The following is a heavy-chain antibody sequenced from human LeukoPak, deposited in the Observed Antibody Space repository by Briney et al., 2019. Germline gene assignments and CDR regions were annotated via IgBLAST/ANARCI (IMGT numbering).Heavy chain of an antibody. CDR2: VDGGGGGT. V-gene: IGHV3-23*01. D-gene: IGHD6-13*01. J-gene: IGHJ4*02. CDR3: AKQSAGSAAWYSLHYDF. Sequence: GGSLRLSCAASGFTLSSYAMTWVRQAPGRGLEWVSSVDGGGGGTYYADSVKGRFTISRDNSKDTLYLQMNGLRAEDTAVYLCAKQSAGSAAWYSLHYDFWGQGTLVTASS. CDR1: GFTLSSYA.